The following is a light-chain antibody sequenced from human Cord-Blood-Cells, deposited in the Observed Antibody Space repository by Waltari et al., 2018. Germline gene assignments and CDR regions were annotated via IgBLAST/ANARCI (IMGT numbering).Light chain of an antibody. CDR3: QSYDSSNRV. J-gene: IGLJ2*01. CDR2: EAN. Sequence: NFMLTQPHSVSESPGKTVTIPCTRSSGSIARNYVQWYQQRPGSAPTTVIYEANQRPSGVPDRFSGSIDSSSNSASLTISGLKTEDEADYYCQSYDSSNRVFGGGTKLTVL. V-gene: IGLV6-57*03. CDR1: SGSIARNY.